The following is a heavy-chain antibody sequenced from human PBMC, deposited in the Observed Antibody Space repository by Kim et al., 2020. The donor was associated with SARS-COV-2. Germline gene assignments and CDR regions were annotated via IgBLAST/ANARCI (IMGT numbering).Heavy chain of an antibody. CDR2: IYYSGST. Sequence: SETLSLTCTVSGGSVSSGSYYWSWIRQPPGEGLEWIGYIYYSGSTNYNPSLKSRVTISVDTSKNQFSLKLSSVTAADTAVYYCARGPPIGYCSGGSCYPGDWGQGTLVTVSS. CDR3: ARGPPIGYCSGGSCYPGD. V-gene: IGHV4-61*01. CDR1: GGSVSSGSYY. J-gene: IGHJ4*02. D-gene: IGHD2-15*01.